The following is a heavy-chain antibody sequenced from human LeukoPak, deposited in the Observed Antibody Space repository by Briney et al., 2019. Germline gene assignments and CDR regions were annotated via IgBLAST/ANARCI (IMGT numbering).Heavy chain of an antibody. D-gene: IGHD2-2*01. V-gene: IGHV1-69*13. CDR1: GGSFSNYV. CDR3: AREGFRGAPAFNIVVVPAATHYYYYYMDV. J-gene: IGHJ6*03. Sequence: GASVKVSCKASGGSFSNYVITWVRQAPGQGLEWMGGIIPIFGTANYAQKFQGRVTITADESTSTAYMELSSLRSEDTAVYYCAREGFRGAPAFNIVVVPAATHYYYYYMDVWGKGTTVTVSS. CDR2: IIPIFGTA.